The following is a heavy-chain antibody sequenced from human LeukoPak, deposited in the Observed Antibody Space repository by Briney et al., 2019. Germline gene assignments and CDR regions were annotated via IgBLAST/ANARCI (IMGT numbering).Heavy chain of an antibody. Sequence: PRGSLRLSCAAYGLTVSSEYLAWVRQAPGKGLEWISVIYGAGATYYADSVEGRFTISRDTYNNALYLQMNSLRVEDTAVYHCARLLPASRHYFDYWGRGTPVTVSS. D-gene: IGHD6-6*01. CDR2: IYGAGAT. V-gene: IGHV3-53*01. CDR3: ARLLPASRHYFDY. CDR1: GLTVSSEY. J-gene: IGHJ4*02.